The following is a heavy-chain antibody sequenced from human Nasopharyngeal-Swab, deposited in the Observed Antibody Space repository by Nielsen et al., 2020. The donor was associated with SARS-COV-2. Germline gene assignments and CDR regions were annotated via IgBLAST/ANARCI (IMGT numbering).Heavy chain of an antibody. V-gene: IGHV4-59*01. CDR1: GGSINSYY. J-gene: IGHJ4*02. Sequence: SETLSLTCTVSGGSINSYYWTWIRQPPGKGLEWIGYIYYSGSANYNPSLKSRVTISLDTSKDQFSLKLRSVTAADTAVYYCARTTTIFGVVIPFDYWGQGTLVTVSS. CDR3: ARTTTIFGVVIPFDY. D-gene: IGHD3-3*01. CDR2: IYYSGSA.